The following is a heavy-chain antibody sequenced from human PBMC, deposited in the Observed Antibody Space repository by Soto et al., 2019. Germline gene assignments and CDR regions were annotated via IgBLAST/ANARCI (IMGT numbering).Heavy chain of an antibody. J-gene: IGHJ5*02. CDR2: ISGSGGVT. V-gene: IGHV3-23*01. D-gene: IGHD1-1*01. CDR3: AKDSDLAYKPQWLGP. CDR1: GGSRSNYA. Sequence: EGVVRRSSVASGGSRSNYAMSWVRQAPGKGLEWVSGISGSGGVTYYSDSVKGRFTISRDNLKNTLYLQMNSLRVEDTAVYYCAKDSDLAYKPQWLGPWGPGTLFLVSS.